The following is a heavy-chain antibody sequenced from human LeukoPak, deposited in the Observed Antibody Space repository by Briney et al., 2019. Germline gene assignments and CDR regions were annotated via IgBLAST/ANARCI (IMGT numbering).Heavy chain of an antibody. V-gene: IGHV4-34*01. CDR2: INHSGST. D-gene: IGHD2-2*01. J-gene: IGHJ6*02. Sequence: SETLSLTCTVSGGSISSYYWSWIRQPPGKGLEWIGEINHSGSTNYNPSLKSRVTISVDTSKNQFSLKLSSVTAADTAVYYCASGYCSSTSCSISSRYYYYGMDVWGQGTTVTVSS. CDR3: ASGYCSSTSCSISSRYYYYGMDV. CDR1: GGSISSYY.